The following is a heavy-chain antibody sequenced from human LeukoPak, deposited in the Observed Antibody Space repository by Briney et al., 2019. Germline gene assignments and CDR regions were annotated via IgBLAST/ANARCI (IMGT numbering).Heavy chain of an antibody. V-gene: IGHV3-66*01. D-gene: IGHD4-17*01. CDR3: ARGVGYADYPFDY. CDR2: IYAGGTT. CDR1: GXTASSNY. Sequence: GGSLRLSCAASGXTASSNYMSWVRQAPGKGLEWVSVIYAGGTTYYADSVKGRFTISRDISKNTLYLQMNNLRAEDTAVYYCARGVGYADYPFDYWGQGTLVTVSA. J-gene: IGHJ4*02.